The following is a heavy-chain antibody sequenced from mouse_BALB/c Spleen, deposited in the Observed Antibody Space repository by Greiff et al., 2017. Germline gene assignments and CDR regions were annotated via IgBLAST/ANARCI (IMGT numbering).Heavy chain of an antibody. Sequence: DVMLVESGGGLVKPGGSLKLSCAASGFTFSSYAMSWVRQSPEKRLEWVAEISSGGSYTYYPDTVTGRFTISRDNAKNTLYLEMSSLRSEDTAMYYCARYYGSSWYFDVWGAGTTVTVSS. V-gene: IGHV5-9-4*01. CDR2: ISSGGSYT. CDR3: ARYYGSSWYFDV. CDR1: GFTFSSYA. J-gene: IGHJ1*01. D-gene: IGHD1-1*01.